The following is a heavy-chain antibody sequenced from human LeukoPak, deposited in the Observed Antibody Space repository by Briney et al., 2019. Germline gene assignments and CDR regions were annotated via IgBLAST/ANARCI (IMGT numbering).Heavy chain of an antibody. V-gene: IGHV1-18*01. CDR1: GYTFTSYG. CDR2: ISAYNGNT. J-gene: IGHJ4*02. Sequence: ASVKVSCKASGYTFTSYGISWVRQAPGQGLEWMGWISAYNGNTNYAQKLQGRVTMTTDTSTSTAYMELRSLRSDDTAVYYCARVDYYDSSGPTDYWGQGTLSPSPQ. D-gene: IGHD3-22*01. CDR3: ARVDYYDSSGPTDY.